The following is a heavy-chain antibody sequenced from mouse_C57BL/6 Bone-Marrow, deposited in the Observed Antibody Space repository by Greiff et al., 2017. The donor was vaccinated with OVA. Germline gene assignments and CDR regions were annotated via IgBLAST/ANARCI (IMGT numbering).Heavy chain of an antibody. D-gene: IGHD1-1*01. Sequence: VQLQQPGAELVKPGASVKMSCKASGYTFTSYWITWVKQRPAQGLEWIGDIYPGSGSTNYNEKFKSKATLTVDTSSSTAYMQLSSLTSEDSAVYYCARKDYYGSTPYFDVWGTGTTVTVSS. CDR3: ARKDYYGSTPYFDV. J-gene: IGHJ1*03. CDR1: GYTFTSYW. CDR2: IYPGSGST. V-gene: IGHV1-55*01.